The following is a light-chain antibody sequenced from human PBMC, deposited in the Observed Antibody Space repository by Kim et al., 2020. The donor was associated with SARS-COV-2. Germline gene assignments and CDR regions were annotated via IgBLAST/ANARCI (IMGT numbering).Light chain of an antibody. V-gene: IGKV1-39*01. J-gene: IGKJ1*01. CDR2: AAS. CDR1: QSISSY. CDR3: QQSYSTPRT. Sequence: ASVGDSVTITCRASQSISSYLNWYQQKPGKVPKLLIYAASSLQSGVPSRFSGSGSGTDVTLSISSLQPEDFATYYCQQSYSTPRTFGQGTKVDIK.